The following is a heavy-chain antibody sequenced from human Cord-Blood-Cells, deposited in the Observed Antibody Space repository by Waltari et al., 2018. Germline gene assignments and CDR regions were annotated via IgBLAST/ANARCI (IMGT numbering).Heavy chain of an antibody. CDR2: INPNSGGT. CDR1: GYTFTGYY. Sequence: QVQLVQSGAEVKKPGASVKVSCKASGYTFTGYYMHWVRQAPGQGLEWMGWINPNSGGTNYAQKFQGWVTMTRDTSISTAYMELSRLTADDTAVYYCARDLPYYDILNGYYHYYGRDVWGQGTTVTVS. D-gene: IGHD3-9*01. J-gene: IGHJ6*02. CDR3: ARDLPYYDILNGYYHYYGRDV. V-gene: IGHV1-2*04.